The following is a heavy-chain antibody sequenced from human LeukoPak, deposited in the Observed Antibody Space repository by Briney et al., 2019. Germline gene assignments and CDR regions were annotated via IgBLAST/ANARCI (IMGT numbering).Heavy chain of an antibody. CDR2: INHSGST. CDR1: GGSFSGYY. D-gene: IGHD1-26*01. CDR3: ARGRAVGALDDY. V-gene: IGHV4-34*01. J-gene: IGHJ4*02. Sequence: PSETLSLTCAVYGGSFSGYYWSWIRQPPGKGLEWIGEINHSGSTNYNPSLKSRVTISVDTSKNQYSLKLSSVTAADTAVYYCARGRAVGALDDYWGQGTLVTVSS.